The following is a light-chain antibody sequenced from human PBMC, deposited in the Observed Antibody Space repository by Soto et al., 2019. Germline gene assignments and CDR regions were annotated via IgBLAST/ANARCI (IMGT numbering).Light chain of an antibody. J-gene: IGKJ1*01. CDR2: DAS. CDR3: QQRWT. V-gene: IGKV1-5*01. Sequence: DLQMTPSPSTLSASVGDRVTITCRASQSISSWLAWYQQKPGKAPKLLIYDASSLESGVPSRFSGSGSGTEFTLTISSLQPDDFATYYCQQRWTFGQGTKVEIK. CDR1: QSISSW.